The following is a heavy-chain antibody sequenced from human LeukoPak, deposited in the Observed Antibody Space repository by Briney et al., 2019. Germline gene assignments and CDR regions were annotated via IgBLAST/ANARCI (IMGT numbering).Heavy chain of an antibody. D-gene: IGHD1-26*01. CDR1: GFTFSSYA. CDR3: AKDLTTGTTIWSFDY. V-gene: IGHV3-23*01. CDR2: ISGSGGRT. J-gene: IGHJ4*02. Sequence: GGSLRLSCAASGFTFSSYAMSWVRQAPGKGLEWISAISGSGGRTNYADSVKGRFTIFRDNSKNTLYLQMNSLRADDTAVYYCAKDLTTGTTIWSFDYCGQGTLVTVSS.